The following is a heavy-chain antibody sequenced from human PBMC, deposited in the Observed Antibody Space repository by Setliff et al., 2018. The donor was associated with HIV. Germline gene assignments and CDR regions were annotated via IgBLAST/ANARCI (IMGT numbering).Heavy chain of an antibody. CDR2: INWRSEK. CDR3: VRDKSWAFDY. V-gene: IGHV3-48*01. Sequence: LKISCAASGFSFGDFTFNWVRQAPGKGLEWLCYINWRSEKYYADSVKGRFTISRDNGKNSLYLQMNSLRAEDTAVYYCVRDKSWAFDYWGQGTLVTVPQ. J-gene: IGHJ4*02. CDR1: GFSFGDFT.